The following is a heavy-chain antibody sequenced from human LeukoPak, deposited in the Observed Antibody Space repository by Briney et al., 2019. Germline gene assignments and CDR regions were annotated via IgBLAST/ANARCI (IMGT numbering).Heavy chain of an antibody. Sequence: SVKVSCEASGDTFDRFPINWVRLAPGQGLEWMGRIIPVFDMTHYAPKFQGRITMTADTSTTTAYMELRSLKSEDTAVYYCAKGPHDYGDFVYLWGQGTRVTVSS. CDR1: GDTFDRFP. D-gene: IGHD4-17*01. CDR2: IIPVFDMT. CDR3: AKGPHDYGDFVYL. V-gene: IGHV1-69*04. J-gene: IGHJ5*02.